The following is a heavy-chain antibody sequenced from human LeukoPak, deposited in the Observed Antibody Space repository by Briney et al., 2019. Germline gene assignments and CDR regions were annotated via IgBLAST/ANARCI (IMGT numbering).Heavy chain of an antibody. Sequence: SVKVSCKASGGTFSSYAISWVRQAPGQGLEWMGGIIPIFGTANYAQRFQGRVTITADESTSTAYMELSSLRSEDTAVYYCARYNGGFGELGFAYWGQGTLVTVSS. D-gene: IGHD3-10*01. CDR3: ARYNGGFGELGFAY. V-gene: IGHV1-69*01. J-gene: IGHJ4*02. CDR2: IIPIFGTA. CDR1: GGTFSSYA.